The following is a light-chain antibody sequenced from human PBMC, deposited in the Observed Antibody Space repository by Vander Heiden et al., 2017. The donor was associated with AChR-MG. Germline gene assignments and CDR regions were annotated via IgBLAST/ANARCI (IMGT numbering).Light chain of an antibody. J-gene: IGKJ3*01. V-gene: IGKV3-11*01. Sequence: EILLTQSPATLSLSPGDRATLSCRASQSVGNYLAWYQHKPGQAPRLLIYDASNRATGIPARFSGSGSGTDFTLTISSLEPEDFEIYYFQLRTFFTFGHRTTVDI. CDR3: QLRTFFT. CDR1: QSVGNY. CDR2: DAS.